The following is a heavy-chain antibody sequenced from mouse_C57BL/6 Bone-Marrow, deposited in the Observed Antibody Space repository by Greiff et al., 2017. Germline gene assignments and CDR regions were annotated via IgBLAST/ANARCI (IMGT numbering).Heavy chain of an antibody. V-gene: IGHV5-9-1*02. D-gene: IGHD2-1*01. CDR2: ISSGGDYI. CDR1: GFTFSSYA. J-gene: IGHJ2*01. CDR3: TRDPDLLLDY. Sequence: EVKVVESGEGLVEPGGSLKLSCAASGFTFSSYAMSWVRQTPEKRLEWVAYISSGGDYIYYADTVKGRFTISRDNARNTLYLQMSSLKSEDTAMYYCTRDPDLLLDYWGQGTTLTVSS.